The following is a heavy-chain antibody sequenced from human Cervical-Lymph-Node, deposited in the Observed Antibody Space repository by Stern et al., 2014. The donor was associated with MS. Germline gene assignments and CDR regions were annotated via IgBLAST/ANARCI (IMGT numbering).Heavy chain of an antibody. Sequence: VQLVQSGAEVKKPGSSVKVSCKASGGTFSSYAISWVRQAPGQGLEWMGGIIPIFGTANYAQKFQGRVTITADESTSTAYMELSSLRSEDTAVYYCVRDRRDYYDSSGYWPLDYWGQGTLVTVSS. CDR2: IIPIFGTA. CDR3: VRDRRDYYDSSGYWPLDY. J-gene: IGHJ4*02. CDR1: GGTFSSYA. D-gene: IGHD3-22*01. V-gene: IGHV1-69*01.